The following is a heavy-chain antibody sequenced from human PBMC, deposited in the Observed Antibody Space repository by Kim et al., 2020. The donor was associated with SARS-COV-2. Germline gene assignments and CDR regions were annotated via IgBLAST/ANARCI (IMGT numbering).Heavy chain of an antibody. D-gene: IGHD3-3*02. CDR3: IKDVLAGGADV. V-gene: IGHV3-9*01. CDR1: GFTLNDHA. Sequence: GGSLRLSCIASGFTLNDHAMHWVRQTPGKGLEWVSGIMWSGDGKGHADSVKGRFTTSIDKAKNSLYLQMNSLRPEDTALYYCIKDVLAGGADVWARGPRSLSP. J-gene: IGHJ6*02. CDR2: IMWSGDGK.